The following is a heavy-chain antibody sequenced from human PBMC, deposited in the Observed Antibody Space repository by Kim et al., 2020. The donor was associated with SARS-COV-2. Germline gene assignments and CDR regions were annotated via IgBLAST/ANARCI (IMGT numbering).Heavy chain of an antibody. CDR2: IYPGDSDT. J-gene: IGHJ5*02. Sequence: GESLKISCKGSGYSFTSYWIGWVRQMPGKGLEWMGIIYPGDSDTRYSPSFQGQVTISADKSISTAYLQWSSLKASDTAMYYCARRRYYYDSSGPRNWFDPWGQGTLVTVSS. CDR1: GYSFTSYW. D-gene: IGHD3-22*01. CDR3: ARRRYYYDSSGPRNWFDP. V-gene: IGHV5-51*01.